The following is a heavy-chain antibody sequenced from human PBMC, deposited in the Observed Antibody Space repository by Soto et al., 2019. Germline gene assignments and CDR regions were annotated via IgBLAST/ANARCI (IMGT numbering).Heavy chain of an antibody. V-gene: IGHV1-69*13. CDR3: ASPSGSYRAYFDY. CDR1: GGTFSSYA. CDR2: IIPIFGTA. D-gene: IGHD1-26*01. Sequence: SVKVSCKASGGTFSSYAISWVRQAPGQGLEWMGGIIPIFGTANYAQKFQGRVTITADESTSTAYMELSSLRSEDTAVYYCASPSGSYRAYFDYWGQGTLVTVSS. J-gene: IGHJ4*02.